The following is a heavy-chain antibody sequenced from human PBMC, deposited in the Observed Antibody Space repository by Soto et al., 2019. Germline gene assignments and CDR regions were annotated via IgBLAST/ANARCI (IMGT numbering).Heavy chain of an antibody. Sequence: EVQLVESGGGLVQPGGSLRLSCAASGFTVNSNYMSWVRQAPGKGLEWVSVIYSGGSTYYADSVKGRFTISRDNSQNTLYLQMNSLRVEDTAVYYCARDPLRGGSSFLGYWGQGTLVTVSS. CDR2: IYSGGST. J-gene: IGHJ4*02. D-gene: IGHD6-13*01. CDR1: GFTVNSNY. V-gene: IGHV3-66*01. CDR3: ARDPLRGGSSFLGY.